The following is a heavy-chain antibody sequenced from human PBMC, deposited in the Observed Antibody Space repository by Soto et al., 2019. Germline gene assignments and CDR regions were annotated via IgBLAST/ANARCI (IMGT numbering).Heavy chain of an antibody. J-gene: IGHJ6*02. CDR1: GGSFNNYA. CDR2: IIPNFDTP. V-gene: IGHV1-69*01. D-gene: IGHD2-8*01. Sequence: QVHLVQSGAEVKKPGSSVKVSCKTSGGSFNNYAVSWVRQSPGQGLEWMGGIIPNFDTPNYAQKFQDRGTIIADESTSTVYMELRSLRSNVTAVYYCAVAMVREILIFESSGMHVWGQGTTVIVSS. CDR3: AVAMVREILIFESSGMHV.